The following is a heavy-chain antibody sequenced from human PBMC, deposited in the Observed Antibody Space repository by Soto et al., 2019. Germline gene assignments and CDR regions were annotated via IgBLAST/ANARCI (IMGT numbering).Heavy chain of an antibody. CDR2: ISSSSSTI. D-gene: IGHD1-7*01. J-gene: IGHJ6*03. V-gene: IGHV3-48*01. Sequence: GGSLRLSCAASGFAFSSYSMNWVRQAPGKGLEWVSYISSSSSTIYYADSVKGRFTISRDNAKNSLYLQMNSLRAEDTAVYYCAREKLELGRGYYYYYMDVWGKGTTVTVS. CDR3: AREKLELGRGYYYYYMDV. CDR1: GFAFSSYS.